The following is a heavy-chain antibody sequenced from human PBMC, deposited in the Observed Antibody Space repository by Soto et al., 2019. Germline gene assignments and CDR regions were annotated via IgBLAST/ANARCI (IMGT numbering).Heavy chain of an antibody. J-gene: IGHJ6*02. CDR1: GFTFSSYE. Sequence: TGGSLRLSCAASGFTFSSYEMNWVRQAPGKGLEWVSYISSSGGTIYYADSVKGRFTISRDNAKISLYLQMNSLRAEDTAVYYCANSTIFGLVISYNYYSMDGWGQGTTVTVSS. CDR3: ANSTIFGLVISYNYYSMDG. CDR2: ISSSGGTI. D-gene: IGHD3-3*01. V-gene: IGHV3-48*03.